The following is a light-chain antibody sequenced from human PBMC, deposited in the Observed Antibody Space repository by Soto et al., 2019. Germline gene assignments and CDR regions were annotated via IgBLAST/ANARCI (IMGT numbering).Light chain of an antibody. J-gene: IGKJ4*01. V-gene: IGKV3-20*01. Sequence: EIVLTQSPGTLSLSPGQRATLSCRASESISRDYLAWYQQRLGQAPRLLIYGASSGATGIPDRFSGSGSGTDFTLTISRLEPEDFAVYYCQQRGTFGGGTKVEIK. CDR3: QQRGT. CDR2: GAS. CDR1: ESISRDY.